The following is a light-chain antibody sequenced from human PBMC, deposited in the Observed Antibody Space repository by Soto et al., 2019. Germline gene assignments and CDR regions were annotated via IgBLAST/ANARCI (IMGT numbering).Light chain of an antibody. Sequence: DIQMTQSPSTLSASVGDRVTITCRASQSISSWLAWYQQKPGKAPKLLIYKASSLESGVPSRFSGSGSGTEFTLTISSLQPDDFATYYCQQYNSYWTFGQRTKVESK. CDR3: QQYNSYWT. V-gene: IGKV1-5*03. CDR1: QSISSW. J-gene: IGKJ1*01. CDR2: KAS.